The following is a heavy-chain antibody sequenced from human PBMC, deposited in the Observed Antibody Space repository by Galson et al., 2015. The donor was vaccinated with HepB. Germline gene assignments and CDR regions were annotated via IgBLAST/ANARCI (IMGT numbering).Heavy chain of an antibody. V-gene: IGHV3-74*01. CDR1: AFTFNISC. CDR2: INSDGSST. CDR3: ARDRAPDY. J-gene: IGHJ4*02. Sequence: LRLSSPAYAFTFNISCMHWVRQAPGKGLVWVSRINSDGSSTSYADSVKGRFTISRDNAKNTLYLQMNSLRAEDTAVYYCARDRAPDYWGQGTLVTVSS.